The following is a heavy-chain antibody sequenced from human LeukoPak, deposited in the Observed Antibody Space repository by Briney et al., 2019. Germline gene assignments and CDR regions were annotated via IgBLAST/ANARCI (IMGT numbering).Heavy chain of an antibody. Sequence: SVKVSCKASGYTFTSYGISWVRQAPGQGLEWMGGIIPIFGTANYAQKFQGRVTITADESTSTAYMELSSLRSEDTAVYYCARVGTIFGVGSTYYFDYWGQGTLVTVSS. CDR2: IIPIFGTA. V-gene: IGHV1-69*13. J-gene: IGHJ4*02. CDR3: ARVGTIFGVGSTYYFDY. D-gene: IGHD3-3*01. CDR1: GYTFTSYG.